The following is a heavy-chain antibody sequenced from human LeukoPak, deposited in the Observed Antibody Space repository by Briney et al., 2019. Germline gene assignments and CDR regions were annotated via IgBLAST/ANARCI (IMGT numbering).Heavy chain of an antibody. Sequence: PSETLSLTCTVSGGSISSSSYYWGWIRQPPGKGLEWIGSIYYSGSTYYNPSLKSRVTISVDTSKNQFSLKLSSVTAADTAVYYCARLHYGSGSYYADYWGQGTLVTVSS. CDR2: IYYSGST. V-gene: IGHV4-39*01. J-gene: IGHJ4*02. D-gene: IGHD3-10*01. CDR1: GGSISSSSYY. CDR3: ARLHYGSGSYYADY.